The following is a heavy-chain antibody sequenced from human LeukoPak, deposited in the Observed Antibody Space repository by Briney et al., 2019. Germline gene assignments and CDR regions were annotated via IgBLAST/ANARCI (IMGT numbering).Heavy chain of an antibody. J-gene: IGHJ4*02. CDR1: GYTFTSYD. CDR3: ARGETYYDFWSGYTTYYFDY. V-gene: IGHV1-8*01. CDR2: MNPNSGNT. Sequence: ASVKVSCKASGYTFTSYDINWVRQATGQGLEWMGWMNPNSGNTGYAQKFQGRVTMTRNTSISTAYMELSSLRSEDTAVYYCARGETYYDFWSGYTTYYFDYWGQGTLVSVSS. D-gene: IGHD3-3*01.